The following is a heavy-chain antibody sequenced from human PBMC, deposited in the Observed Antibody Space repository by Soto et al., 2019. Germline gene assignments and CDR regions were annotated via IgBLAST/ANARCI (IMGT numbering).Heavy chain of an antibody. CDR1: GYSFTSYW. Sequence: GESLKISCKDSGYSFTSYWISWVRQMPGKGLEWMGRIDPSDSYTNYSPSFQGHVTISADKSISTAYLQWSSLKASDTAMYYCARHYFDFWSGYPPMDVWGQGTTVTVSS. J-gene: IGHJ6*02. V-gene: IGHV5-10-1*01. CDR2: IDPSDSYT. CDR3: ARHYFDFWSGYPPMDV. D-gene: IGHD3-3*01.